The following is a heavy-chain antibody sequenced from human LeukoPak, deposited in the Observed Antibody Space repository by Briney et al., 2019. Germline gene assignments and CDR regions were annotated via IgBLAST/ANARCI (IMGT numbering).Heavy chain of an antibody. J-gene: IGHJ6*02. V-gene: IGHV4-34*01. D-gene: IGHD3-3*01. Sequence: PSETLSLTCAVYGGSFSGYYWSWIRQPPGKGLEWIGETNHSGSTNYNPSLKSRVTISVDTSKNQFSLKLSSVTAADTAVYYCARAKRITIFGVPRGYYYYGMDVWGQGTTVTVSS. CDR1: GGSFSGYY. CDR2: TNHSGST. CDR3: ARAKRITIFGVPRGYYYYGMDV.